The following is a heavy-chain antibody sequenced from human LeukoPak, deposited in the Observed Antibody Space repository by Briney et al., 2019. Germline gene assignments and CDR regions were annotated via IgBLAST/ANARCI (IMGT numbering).Heavy chain of an antibody. V-gene: IGHV1-8*01. CDR3: AREYSSGWYIWDDY. CDR2: MNPNSGNT. Sequence: ASVKVSCKASGYTFTSYDINWVRQATGQGLEWMGWMNPNSGNTGYAQKFQGRVTMTRNTSISTAYMELSSLRSEDTAVYYCAREYSSGWYIWDDYWGQGTLVTVSS. J-gene: IGHJ4*02. CDR1: GYTFTSYD. D-gene: IGHD6-19*01.